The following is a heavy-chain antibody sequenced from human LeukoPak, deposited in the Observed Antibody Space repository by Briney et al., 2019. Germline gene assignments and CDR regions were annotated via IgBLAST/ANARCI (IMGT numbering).Heavy chain of an antibody. J-gene: IGHJ6*03. Sequence: PGGSLRLSCAASGFTFDDYGMSWVRQAPGKGLEWVSGINWNGGSTGYADSVKGRFTISRDNAKNSLYLQMNSLRAEDTALYYCARYVDTAMEGYYYYYYMDVWGKGTTVTVSS. CDR2: INWNGGST. CDR3: ARYVDTAMEGYYYYYYMDV. CDR1: GFTFDDYG. D-gene: IGHD5-18*01. V-gene: IGHV3-20*04.